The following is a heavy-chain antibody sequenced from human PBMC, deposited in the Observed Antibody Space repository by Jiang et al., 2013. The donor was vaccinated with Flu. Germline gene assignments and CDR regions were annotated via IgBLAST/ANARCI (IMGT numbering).Heavy chain of an antibody. CDR1: GGTFSSYA. D-gene: IGHD5-24*01. CDR3: ARDCVREGDGYNSCFDY. Sequence: VQLVESGAEVKKPGSSVKVSCKASGGTFSSYAISWVRQAPGQGLEWMGGIIPIFGTANYAQKFQGRVTITADESTSTAYMELSSLRSEDTAVYYCARDCVREGDGYNSCFDYWGQGTLVTVSS. V-gene: IGHV1-69*01. J-gene: IGHJ4*02. CDR2: IIPIFGTA.